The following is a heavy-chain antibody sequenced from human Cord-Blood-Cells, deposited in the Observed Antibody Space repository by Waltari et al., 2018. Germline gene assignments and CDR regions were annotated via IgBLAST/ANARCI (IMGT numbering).Heavy chain of an antibody. D-gene: IGHD6-6*01. Sequence: QVQLVQSGAEVKKPGASVKVSCKASGYTFTSYDINWVRHATGQGLEWMGWMNPNSGNTGYAQKFQGRVTMTRNTSISTAYMELSSLRSEDTAVYYCAKFSGAARRNFIDYWGQGTLVTVSS. CDR1: GYTFTSYD. J-gene: IGHJ4*02. CDR3: AKFSGAARRNFIDY. CDR2: MNPNSGNT. V-gene: IGHV1-8*01.